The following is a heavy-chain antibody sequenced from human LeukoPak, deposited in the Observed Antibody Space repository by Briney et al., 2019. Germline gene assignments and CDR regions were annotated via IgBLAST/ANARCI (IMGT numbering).Heavy chain of an antibody. J-gene: IGHJ4*02. Sequence: ASVKVSCKASGYIFTTYYMHWMRQAPGQGPEWMGIINPRGGSTDYAQKFQDRVTKTSDTSTSTVYMELNSLRSEDTAVYFCAGVGVTAATADYWGQGTLVTVSS. CDR1: GYIFTTYY. CDR3: AGVGVTAATADY. V-gene: IGHV1-46*01. CDR2: INPRGGST. D-gene: IGHD6-25*01.